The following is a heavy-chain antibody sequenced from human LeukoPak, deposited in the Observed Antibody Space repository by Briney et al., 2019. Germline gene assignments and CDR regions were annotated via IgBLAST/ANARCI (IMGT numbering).Heavy chain of an antibody. CDR2: IRYDGSNK. CDR1: GFTFSSYG. D-gene: IGHD3-10*01. J-gene: IGHJ4*02. V-gene: IGHV3-30*02. Sequence: GGSLRLSCAASGFTFSSYGMHWVRQAPGKGLEWVAFIRYDGSNKYYAGSVKGRFTISRDNSKNTLYLQMNSLRAEDTAVYYCAKERYGSAPDYWGQGTLVTVSS. CDR3: AKERYGSAPDY.